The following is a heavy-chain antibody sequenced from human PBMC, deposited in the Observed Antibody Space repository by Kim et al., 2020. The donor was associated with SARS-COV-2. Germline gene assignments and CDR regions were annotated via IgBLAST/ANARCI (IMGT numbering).Heavy chain of an antibody. CDR1: GYTFTSYA. V-gene: IGHV1-3*01. J-gene: IGHJ5*02. CDR2: INAGNGNT. CDR3: ARGGGAIVVVPAAHNWFDP. Sequence: ASVKVSCKASGYTFTSYAMHWVRQAPGQRLEWMGWINAGNGNTKYSQKFQGRVTITRDTSASTAYMELSSLRSEDTAVYYCARGGGAIVVVPAAHNWFDPWGQGTLVTVSS. D-gene: IGHD2-2*01.